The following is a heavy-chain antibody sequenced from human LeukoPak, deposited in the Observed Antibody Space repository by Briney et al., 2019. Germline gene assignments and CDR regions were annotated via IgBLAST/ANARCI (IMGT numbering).Heavy chain of an antibody. CDR3: ARGINYDFWSGYSSGFDY. CDR1: GGSFSGYY. CDR2: INHSGST. V-gene: IGHV4-34*01. D-gene: IGHD3-3*01. Sequence: PSETLSLTCAVYGGSFSGYYWSWIRQPPGKGLEWIGEINHSGSTNYNPSLKSRVTISVDTSKNQFSLKLSSVTAADTAVYYCARGINYDFWSGYSSGFDYWGQGTLVTVSS. J-gene: IGHJ4*02.